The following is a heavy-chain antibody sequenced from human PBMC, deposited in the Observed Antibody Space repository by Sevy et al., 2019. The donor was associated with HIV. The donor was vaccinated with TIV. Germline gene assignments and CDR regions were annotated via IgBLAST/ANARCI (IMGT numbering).Heavy chain of an antibody. D-gene: IGHD6-13*01. CDR2: IQYDGSNK. Sequence: GGSLRLSCAASGFTFSYSGMHWVRQAPGKGLEWVTFIQYDGSNKYYADSVKGRFTSSRDNSKNTLYLQMNSLRRDDTAVYYCAKNTAAVGTGGFDYWGQGTLVTVSS. CDR3: AKNTAAVGTGGFDY. CDR1: GFTFSYSG. V-gene: IGHV3-30*02. J-gene: IGHJ4*02.